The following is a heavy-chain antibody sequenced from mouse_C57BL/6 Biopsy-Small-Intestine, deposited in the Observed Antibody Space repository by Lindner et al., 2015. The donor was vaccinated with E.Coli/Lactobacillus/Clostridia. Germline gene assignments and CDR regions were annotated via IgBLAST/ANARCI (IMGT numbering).Heavy chain of an antibody. Sequence: SVKVSCKASGYTFADYYIHWVRQAPGQGLEWMGWINPDTGATNYAQMFQGRVTMTRHTSISTAYMEMSGLRPDDTAVYYCARAYHDFWSGSYFDYWGQGALVTVSS. CDR3: ARAYHDFWSGSYFDY. CDR2: INPDTGAT. CDR1: GYTFADYY. D-gene: IGHD1-1*01. V-gene: IGHV1-84*02. J-gene: IGHJ4*01.